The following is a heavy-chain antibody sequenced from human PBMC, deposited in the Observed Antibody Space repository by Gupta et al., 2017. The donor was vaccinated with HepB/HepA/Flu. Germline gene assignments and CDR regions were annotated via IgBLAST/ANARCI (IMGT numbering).Heavy chain of an antibody. Sequence: QVQLVESGGGVVQPWRSLRLSCAASGVTISNYGMNWVRQAPGKGLEWVAVIWYDGNTKFYGDFVEGRFSISRDTSKNTLYLQMDSLRVDDTAVYYCARDFGEKYYGSGSYLPYWGQGTLVTVTP. D-gene: IGHD3-10*01. J-gene: IGHJ4*02. CDR1: GVTISNYG. CDR3: ARDFGEKYYGSGSYLPY. V-gene: IGHV3-33*01. CDR2: IWYDGNTK.